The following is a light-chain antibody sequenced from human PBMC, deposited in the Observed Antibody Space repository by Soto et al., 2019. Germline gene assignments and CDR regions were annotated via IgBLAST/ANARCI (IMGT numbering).Light chain of an antibody. CDR3: QQLNSYPWT. J-gene: IGKJ1*01. CDR2: AAS. V-gene: IGKV1-9*01. CDR1: QGIRSH. Sequence: DIQLTQSPSFLSASVGDRVTITCRASQGIRSHLAWYQQKPGKAPKLLIYAASTLQSGVPSRFSGSGSGTEFTLTISSLQPEDFATYYCQQLNSYPWTFGQGTKVEIK.